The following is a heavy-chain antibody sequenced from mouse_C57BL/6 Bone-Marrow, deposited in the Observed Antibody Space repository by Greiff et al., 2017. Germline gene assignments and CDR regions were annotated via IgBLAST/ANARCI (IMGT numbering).Heavy chain of an antibody. CDR3: ARDNDGYYGYAMDY. CDR2: ISDGGSYT. J-gene: IGHJ4*01. V-gene: IGHV5-4*01. CDR1: GFTFSSYA. Sequence: EVKLMESGGGLVKPGGSLKLSCAASGFTFSSYAMSWVRQTPEKRLEWVATISDGGSYTSYPDNVKGRFPISRDNAKNNLYLQMSHLKSEDTAMYDCARDNDGYYGYAMDYWGQGTSVTVSS. D-gene: IGHD2-3*01.